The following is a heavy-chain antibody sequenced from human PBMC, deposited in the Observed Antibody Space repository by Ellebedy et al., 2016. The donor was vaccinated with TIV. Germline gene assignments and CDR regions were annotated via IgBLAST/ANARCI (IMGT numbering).Heavy chain of an antibody. J-gene: IGHJ4*02. D-gene: IGHD3-10*01. V-gene: IGHV3-23*01. CDR3: ARVRGSGSYYNSHYDY. CDR1: GFTFSNYA. CDR2: ISGGSTNT. Sequence: GESLKISCAASGFTFSNYAMRWVRQAPGKGLEWVSVISGGSTNTYYADSVRGRFTVSRDNSKKTLYLEMISLRAEDTAVYYCARVRGSGSYYNSHYDYWGQGTLVTVSS.